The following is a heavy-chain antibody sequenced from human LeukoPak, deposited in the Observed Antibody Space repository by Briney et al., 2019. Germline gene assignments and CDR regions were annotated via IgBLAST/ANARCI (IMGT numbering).Heavy chain of an antibody. D-gene: IGHD3-22*01. CDR2: ISGSGGST. Sequence: GGSLRLSCAASGFTFSSYAMSWVRQAPGKGLEWVSAISGSGGSTYYADSVKGRFTISRENSKKTLYLQMNSPRAEDTAVYYCAKGHQYYYDSSGYYEGFDYWGQGTLVTVSS. J-gene: IGHJ4*02. CDR3: AKGHQYYYDSSGYYEGFDY. CDR1: GFTFSSYA. V-gene: IGHV3-23*01.